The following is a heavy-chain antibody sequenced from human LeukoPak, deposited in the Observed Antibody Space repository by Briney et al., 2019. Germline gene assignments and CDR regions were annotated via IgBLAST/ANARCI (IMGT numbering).Heavy chain of an antibody. CDR3: ARGNQGWRGIAQI. J-gene: IGHJ4*02. V-gene: IGHV4-34*01. Sequence: PSETLSLTCAVYGGSFSGYYWSWIRQPPGKGLEWIGEINHRGSTNYNPSLKSRVTISVDTSKNQFSLKLSSVTAPDTAVYYCARGNQGWRGIAQIWGQGTLVTVSS. CDR2: INHRGST. CDR1: GGSFSGYY. D-gene: IGHD6-13*01.